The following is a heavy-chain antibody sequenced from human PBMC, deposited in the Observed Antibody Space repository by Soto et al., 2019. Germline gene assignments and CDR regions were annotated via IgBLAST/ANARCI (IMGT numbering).Heavy chain of an antibody. CDR2: IYWTGST. V-gene: IGHV4-4*02. J-gene: IGHJ4*02. Sequence: SETLSLTCAVAGGSFTSNNWWTWVRQPPGQGLEWIGEIYWTGSTNYNPSLKSRVTISLDKSENQFSLKVTSLTAADTAVYYCASRDPGTSVDYWGQGTLVTVSS. CDR1: GGSFTSNNW. CDR3: ASRDPGTSVDY. D-gene: IGHD1-7*01.